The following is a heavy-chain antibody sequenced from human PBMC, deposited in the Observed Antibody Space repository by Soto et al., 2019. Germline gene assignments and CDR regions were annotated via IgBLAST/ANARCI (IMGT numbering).Heavy chain of an antibody. Sequence: SVKVACKASGGSFSSYVVSWVRQAPGQGLEWMGRIIPVLGVEYYAQKFQGRVTITADKSTSTAYMELSSLRSEDTAVYYCAKSPTPGAAAPPSYGIDFGGLGTAATVS. J-gene: IGHJ6*02. V-gene: IGHV1-69*04. CDR1: GGSFSSYV. CDR2: IIPVLGVE. CDR3: AKSPTPGAAAPPSYGIDF. D-gene: IGHD2-8*02.